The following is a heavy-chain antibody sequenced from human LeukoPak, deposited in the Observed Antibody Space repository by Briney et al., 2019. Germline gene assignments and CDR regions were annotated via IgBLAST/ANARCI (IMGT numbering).Heavy chain of an antibody. CDR1: GGSISYSNSY. J-gene: IGHJ5*02. D-gene: IGHD5-12*01. Sequence: PSETLSLTCTVSGGSISYSNSYWGWIRQPPGKGLEWIGNIYFSGSTYYKQSLKSRVTISVDTSKNQFSLKLRSVTAADTAVYYCARLTYEYAREAYNWFDPWGQGTLVTVSS. V-gene: IGHV4-39*07. CDR3: ARLTYEYAREAYNWFDP. CDR2: IYFSGST.